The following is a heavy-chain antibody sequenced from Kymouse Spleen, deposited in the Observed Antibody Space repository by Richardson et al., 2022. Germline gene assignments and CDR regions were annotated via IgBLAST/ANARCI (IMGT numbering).Heavy chain of an antibody. Sequence: QVQLQQWGAGLLKPSETLSLTCAVYGGSFSGYYWSWIRQPPGKGLEWIGEINHSGSTNYNPSLKSRVTISVDTSKNQFSLKLSSVTAADTAVYYCARNYDSSGPFDYWGQGTLVTVSS. CDR1: GGSFSGYY. CDR3: ARNYDSSGPFDY. CDR2: INHSGST. J-gene: IGHJ4*02. V-gene: IGHV4-34*01. D-gene: IGHD3-22*01.